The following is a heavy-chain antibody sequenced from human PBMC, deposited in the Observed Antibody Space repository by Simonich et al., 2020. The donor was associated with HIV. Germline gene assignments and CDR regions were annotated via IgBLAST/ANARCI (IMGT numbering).Heavy chain of an antibody. CDR3: AKDPRGAMVYWYFDL. J-gene: IGHJ2*01. V-gene: IGHV3-23*04. CDR2: IRGRGGST. D-gene: IGHD5-18*01. Sequence: EVQLVESGGGLVQPGGSLRLSCAASGFTFSSYAMSWVRQAPGKGLEWVSAIRGRGGSTDYADSWKGRFTISRDNAKNTRYLQMNSLRAEDTAVYYCAKDPRGAMVYWYFDLWGRGTLVTVSS. CDR1: GFTFSSYA.